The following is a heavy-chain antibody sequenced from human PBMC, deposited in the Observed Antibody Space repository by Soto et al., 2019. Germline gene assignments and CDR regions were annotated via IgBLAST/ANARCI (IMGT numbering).Heavy chain of an antibody. CDR2: IGPESGAT. D-gene: IGHD1-26*01. CDR1: GYTFTGHY. V-gene: IGHV1-2*02. Sequence: GASVKVSCKASGYTFTGHYIHWVRQAPEQGPEWMGEIGPESGATRYAQKFRGRVTMTRDMSITTVYMELNNLSPDDPAVLYCGRGRSGQIVVFYWGQGTPVTVSS. CDR3: GRGRSGQIVVFY. J-gene: IGHJ4*02.